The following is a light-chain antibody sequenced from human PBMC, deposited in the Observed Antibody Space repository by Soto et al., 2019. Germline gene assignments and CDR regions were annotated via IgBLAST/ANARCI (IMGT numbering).Light chain of an antibody. Sequence: SVLTQPRSVSGSPGQSVTISCTGTSSDVGGYNYVSWYQQHPGKAPKLMIYDVSKRPSGVPDRFSGSKSGNTASLTISGLQAEDEADYYCCSYAGSYTYVLGNGTKVTV. V-gene: IGLV2-11*01. J-gene: IGLJ1*01. CDR1: SSDVGGYNY. CDR2: DVS. CDR3: CSYAGSYTYV.